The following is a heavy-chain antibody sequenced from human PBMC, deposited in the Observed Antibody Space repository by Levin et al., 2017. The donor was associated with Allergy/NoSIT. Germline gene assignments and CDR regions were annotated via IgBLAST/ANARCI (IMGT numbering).Heavy chain of an antibody. V-gene: IGHV2-5*02. CDR2: ISWDDEK. CDR3: AHPQLALSYSVEGYSVRINWFDP. J-gene: IGHJ5*02. D-gene: IGHD2-2*01. CDR1: GFSLRTSGVG. Sequence: ESGPTLVKPTQTLTLTCTFSGFSLRTSGVGVGWIRQPPGKALEWLALISWDDEKRYSPSLKSRLTITKDTSKNQVVLTMTNMDPVDTATYYCAHPQLALSYSVEGYSVRINWFDPWGQGTPVTVSS.